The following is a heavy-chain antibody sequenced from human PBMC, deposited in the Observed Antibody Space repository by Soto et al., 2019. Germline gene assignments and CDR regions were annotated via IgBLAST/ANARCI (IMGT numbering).Heavy chain of an antibody. CDR3: ARHKAFYYDSSGA. V-gene: IGHV5-10-1*01. D-gene: IGHD3-22*01. Sequence: PGESLKLSCKGSGYSFTNYWIGWVRQMPGKGLEWMGMIDPSDSYANYSPSFQGHVTISADKSISTAYLQWSSLRASDTAMYYCARHKAFYYDSSGAWGQGTMVTVSS. CDR1: GYSFTNYW. J-gene: IGHJ5*02. CDR2: IDPSDSYA.